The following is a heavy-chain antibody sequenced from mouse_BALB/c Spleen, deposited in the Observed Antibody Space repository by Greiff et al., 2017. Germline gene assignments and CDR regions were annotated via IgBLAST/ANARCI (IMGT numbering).Heavy chain of an antibody. J-gene: IGHJ3*01. CDR1: GYTFSSYW. V-gene: IGHV1-9*01. Sequence: QVQLKESGAELMKPGASVKISCKATGYTFSSYWIEWVKQRPGHGLEWIGEILPGSGSTNYNEKFKGKATFTADTSSNTAYMQLSSLTSEDSAVYYCATGPAWFAYWGQGTLVTVSA. D-gene: IGHD3-1*01. CDR3: ATGPAWFAY. CDR2: ILPGSGST.